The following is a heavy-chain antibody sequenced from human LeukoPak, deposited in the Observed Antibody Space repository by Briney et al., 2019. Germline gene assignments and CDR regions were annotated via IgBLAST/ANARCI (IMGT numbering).Heavy chain of an antibody. CDR3: ATRHMITMIVVDFDY. CDR2: ISGSGGST. Sequence: GGSLRLSCAASGFTFSSYAMSWVRQATGKGLEWVSAISGSGGSTYYADSVKGRLTISREHPKNTLYLQMTSLGAEDTALYYCATRHMITMIVVDFDYWGQGTLVTVSS. D-gene: IGHD3-22*01. CDR1: GFTFSSYA. J-gene: IGHJ4*02. V-gene: IGHV3-23*01.